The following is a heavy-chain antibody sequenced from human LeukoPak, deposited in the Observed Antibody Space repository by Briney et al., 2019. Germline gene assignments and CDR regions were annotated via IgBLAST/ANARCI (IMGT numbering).Heavy chain of an antibody. V-gene: IGHV3-30*02. CDR3: AKGFAVSSWYYFDY. J-gene: IGHJ4*02. Sequence: GGSLRLSCAASGFTFSSYGMHWVRQAPGKGLEWVAFIRYDGSNKYYADSVKGRFTISRDNSKNTLCLQMNSLRAEDTAVYYCAKGFAVSSWYYFDYWGQGTLVTVSS. CDR1: GFTFSSYG. CDR2: IRYDGSNK. D-gene: IGHD6-13*01.